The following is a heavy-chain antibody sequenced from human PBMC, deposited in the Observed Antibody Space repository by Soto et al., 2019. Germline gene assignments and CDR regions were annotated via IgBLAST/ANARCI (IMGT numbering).Heavy chain of an antibody. Sequence: RLSCAASGFTFSSYAMSWVRQAPGKGLEWVSAISGSGGSTYYADSVKGRFTISRDNSKNTLYLQMNSLRAEDTAVYYCAKDSPTSTVTTHPPDYWGQGTLVTVSS. CDR3: AKDSPTSTVTTHPPDY. D-gene: IGHD4-4*01. J-gene: IGHJ4*02. V-gene: IGHV3-23*01. CDR1: GFTFSSYA. CDR2: ISGSGGST.